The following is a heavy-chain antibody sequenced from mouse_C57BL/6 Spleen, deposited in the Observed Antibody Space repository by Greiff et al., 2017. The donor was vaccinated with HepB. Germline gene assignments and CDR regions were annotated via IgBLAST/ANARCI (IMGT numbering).Heavy chain of an antibody. Sequence: QVHVKQPGAELVKPGASVKLSCKASGYTFTSYWMPWVKQRPGQGLEWIGMIHPNSGSTNYNEKFKSKATLTVDKSSSTAFMQLSSLTSEDSAVYYCARPSYYGYDVENYFDYWGQGTTLTVSS. J-gene: IGHJ2*01. D-gene: IGHD2-2*01. CDR1: GYTFTSYW. CDR2: IHPNSGST. V-gene: IGHV1-64*01. CDR3: ARPSYYGYDVENYFDY.